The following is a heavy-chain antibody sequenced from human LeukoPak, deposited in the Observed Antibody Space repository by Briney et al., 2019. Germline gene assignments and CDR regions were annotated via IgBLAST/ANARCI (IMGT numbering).Heavy chain of an antibody. Sequence: ASVKVSCKVSGYTLTELSMHWVRQAPGKGLEWMGGFDPEDGETIYAQKFQGRVTMTEDTSTDTAYMELSSLRSEDTAVYYCATGDPNSSGYMGGFDYWGQGTLVTVSS. D-gene: IGHD3-22*01. V-gene: IGHV1-24*01. CDR3: ATGDPNSSGYMGGFDY. J-gene: IGHJ4*02. CDR1: GYTLTELS. CDR2: FDPEDGET.